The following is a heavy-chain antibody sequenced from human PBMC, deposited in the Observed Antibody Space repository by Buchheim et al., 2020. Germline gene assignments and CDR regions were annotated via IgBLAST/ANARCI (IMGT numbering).Heavy chain of an antibody. CDR1: GGSISSSSYY. J-gene: IGHJ5*02. CDR2: IYYSGST. Sequence: QLQLQESGPGLVKPSETLSLTCTVSGGSISSSSYYWGWIRQPPGKGLEWIGSIYYSGSTYYKPSLKSRDTISVDTSKNKTSLKLSSVTAADTAVYYCAVHNWNDGGWFDPWGQGTL. CDR3: AVHNWNDGGWFDP. D-gene: IGHD1-20*01. V-gene: IGHV4-39*07.